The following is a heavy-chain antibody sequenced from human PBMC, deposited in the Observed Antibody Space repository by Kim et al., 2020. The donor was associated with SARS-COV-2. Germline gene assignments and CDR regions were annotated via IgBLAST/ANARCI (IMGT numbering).Heavy chain of an antibody. Sequence: SNTPSLKSRVTISVDTSKNPFSLKLSSVTAADTAVYYCARGAYGSGSPDNWGQGTLVAVSS. V-gene: IGHV4-31*02. J-gene: IGHJ4*02. D-gene: IGHD3-10*01. CDR3: ARGAYGSGSPDN.